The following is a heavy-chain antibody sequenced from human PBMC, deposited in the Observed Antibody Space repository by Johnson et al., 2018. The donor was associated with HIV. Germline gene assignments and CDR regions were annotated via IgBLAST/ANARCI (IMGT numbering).Heavy chain of an antibody. D-gene: IGHD6-19*01. CDR3: ARESLRPIPVSGPGDAAFDI. CDR1: GSLFGHYD. Sequence: VQLVESGGGLVQSGGFLRLSCAGSGSLFGHYDMHWVRQVTGKGLEWVSGIVTTGDTYYPASVKGRFSIFRADARGSLYLELNSLRAGDTAVYYCARESLRPIPVSGPGDAAFDIWGLGTMVTVSS. CDR2: IVTTGDT. J-gene: IGHJ3*02. V-gene: IGHV3-13*01.